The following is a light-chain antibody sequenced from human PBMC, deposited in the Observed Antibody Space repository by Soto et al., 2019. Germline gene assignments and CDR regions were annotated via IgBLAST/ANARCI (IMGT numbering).Light chain of an antibody. CDR1: QSFSSSY. CDR3: QHCGSSLWT. Sequence: EIVLTQSPGTLSLSPGERATLSCRASQSFSSSYLAWYQQKPGQAPRLLIYGASSRAAGIPDRFSGSGSGTDFTLTISRLEPEDFEVYYCQHCGSSLWTFGQGTKVEIK. J-gene: IGKJ1*01. CDR2: GAS. V-gene: IGKV3-20*01.